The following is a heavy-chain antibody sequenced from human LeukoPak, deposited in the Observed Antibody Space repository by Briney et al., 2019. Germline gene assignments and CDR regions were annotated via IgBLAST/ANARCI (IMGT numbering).Heavy chain of an antibody. CDR2: FDPEDGET. V-gene: IGHV1-24*01. J-gene: IGHJ6*02. CDR1: GYTLTELS. Sequence: ASVKVSCKVSGYTLTELSMHWVRQAPGKGLEWMGGFDPEDGETIYAQKFQGRVTMTEDTSTDTAYMELSSLRSEDTAVYYCATVGPHLAARYYYYYGMDVWGQGTTVTVSS. CDR3: ATVGPHLAARYYYYYGMDV.